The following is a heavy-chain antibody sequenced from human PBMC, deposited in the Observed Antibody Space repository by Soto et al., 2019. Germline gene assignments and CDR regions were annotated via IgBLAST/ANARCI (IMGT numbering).Heavy chain of an antibody. J-gene: IGHJ5*02. CDR1: GFIFENFG. V-gene: IGHV3-23*01. D-gene: IGHD1-26*01. CDR3: AKNQGVELVPLATVDWFDP. CDR2: ISGSGLKK. Sequence: TGGSLRLSCAASGFIFENFGMSWVRQAPGKGLEWISSISGSGLKKYYADSVKGRFTISRDNSKSTVYLELNNLSAEDTAVYHCAKNQGVELVPLATVDWFDPWGQGSVVTVS.